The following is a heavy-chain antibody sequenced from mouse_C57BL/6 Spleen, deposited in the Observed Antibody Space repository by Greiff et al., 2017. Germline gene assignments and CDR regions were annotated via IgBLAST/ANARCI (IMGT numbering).Heavy chain of an antibody. V-gene: IGHV14-4*01. CDR3: TTFTTVVATGFAY. Sequence: VQLQQSGAELVRPGASVKLSCTASGFNIKDDYMHWVKQRPEQGLEWIGWIDPENGDTEYASKFQGKATITADTSSNTAYLQLSSLTSEDTAVYYCTTFTTVVATGFAYWGQGTLVTVSA. D-gene: IGHD1-1*01. CDR2: IDPENGDT. CDR1: GFNIKDDY. J-gene: IGHJ3*01.